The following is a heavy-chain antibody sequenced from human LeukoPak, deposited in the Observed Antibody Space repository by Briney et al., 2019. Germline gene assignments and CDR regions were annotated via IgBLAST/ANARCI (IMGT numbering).Heavy chain of an antibody. Sequence: GGSLRLSYAACGFTFSSYAMSWVRQAPGKGLEWVAAISGSGGGTYYADSVKGRFTISRDNSKNTLYLQMNSLRAEDTAVYYCAKDDSSWMRVALDYWGQGTLVTVSS. CDR2: ISGSGGGT. V-gene: IGHV3-23*01. D-gene: IGHD6-13*01. CDR3: AKDDSSWMRVALDY. CDR1: GFTFSSYA. J-gene: IGHJ4*02.